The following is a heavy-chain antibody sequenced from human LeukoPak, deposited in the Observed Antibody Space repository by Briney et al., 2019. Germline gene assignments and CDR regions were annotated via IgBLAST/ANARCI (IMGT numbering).Heavy chain of an antibody. Sequence: GGSLTLSCAASGFTFSIYAMSWFRQAPGKGLGWVSVISDSGGRTYYTDSVRGRFTISRDNSKNTVYLLMNSLRADDTAVYYCARDGNPYCSGGNCFLDHWGQGTLVTVSS. D-gene: IGHD2-15*01. V-gene: IGHV3-23*01. CDR1: GFTFSIYA. CDR3: ARDGNPYCSGGNCFLDH. CDR2: ISDSGGRT. J-gene: IGHJ4*02.